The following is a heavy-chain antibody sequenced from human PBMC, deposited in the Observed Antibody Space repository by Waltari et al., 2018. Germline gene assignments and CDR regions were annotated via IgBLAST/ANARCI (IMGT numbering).Heavy chain of an antibody. CDR1: GYSFSSGYY. J-gene: IGHJ3*02. Sequence: QVQLQESGPGLVKPSETLSRTCAVSGYSFSSGYYWGWTRPPPGKGLEWIGNIYHSGSTYYNPSLKSRVTISVDTSKNQFSLKLSSVTAADTAVYYCAKYSGHYLVRDAFHIWGQGTMVSVSS. CDR3: AKYSGHYLVRDAFHI. V-gene: IGHV4-38-2*01. D-gene: IGHD4-17*01. CDR2: IYHSGST.